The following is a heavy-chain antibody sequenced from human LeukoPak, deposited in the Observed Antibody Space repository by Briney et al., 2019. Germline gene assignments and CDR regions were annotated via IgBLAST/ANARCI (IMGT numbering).Heavy chain of an antibody. CDR1: GFTVSSNH. J-gene: IGHJ5*02. CDR3: ARAVVSPAAIGSLWFDP. D-gene: IGHD2-2*02. V-gene: IGHV3-66*01. CDR2: IYSGGST. Sequence: GGSLRLSCAASGFTVSSNHMSWVRQAPGKGLEWVSVIYSGGSTYYADSVRGRFTISRDNSKNTLYLQMNSLRAEDTAVYYCARAVVSPAAIGSLWFDPWGQGTLVTVSS.